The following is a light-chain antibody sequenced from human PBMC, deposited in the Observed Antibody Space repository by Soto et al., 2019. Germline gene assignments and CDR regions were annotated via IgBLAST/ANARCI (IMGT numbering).Light chain of an antibody. J-gene: IGLJ1*01. CDR1: SSDVGAYNF. CDR2: EVT. Sequence: LTQPASVSGSPGQSITISCTGSSSDVGAYNFVSWYQHHPGKAPKLILYEVTTRPSGVSSRFSGSKSGNTASLTISGLQADDEANYYCSSYTSSNTPYVFGTGTNVTVL. CDR3: SSYTSSNTPYV. V-gene: IGLV2-14*01.